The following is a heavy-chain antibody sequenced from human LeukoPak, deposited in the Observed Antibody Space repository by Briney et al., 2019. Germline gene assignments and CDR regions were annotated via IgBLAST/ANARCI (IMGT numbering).Heavy chain of an antibody. CDR1: GFTLDDYA. Sequence: GGSLRLSCAASGFTLDDYAMHWVRQAPGKGLEWVSGISWNSGSIGYADSVKGRFTISRDNAKNSLYLQMNSLRAEDTALYYCAKDMGSINWFDPWGQGTLVTVSS. V-gene: IGHV3-9*01. J-gene: IGHJ5*02. CDR2: ISWNSGSI. D-gene: IGHD2-15*01. CDR3: AKDMGSINWFDP.